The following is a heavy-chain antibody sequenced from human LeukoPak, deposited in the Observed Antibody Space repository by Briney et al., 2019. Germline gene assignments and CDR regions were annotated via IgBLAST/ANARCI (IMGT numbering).Heavy chain of an antibody. D-gene: IGHD5-18*01. J-gene: IGHJ4*02. CDR2: IYYSGST. V-gene: IGHV4-59*12. CDR3: AREGSYGVDY. CDR1: GGSISSYY. Sequence: SETLSLTCTVSGGSISSYYWSWIRQPPGKGLEWIGYIYYSGSTNYNPSLKSRVTISVDTSKNQFSLKPSSVTAADTAVYYCAREGSYGVDYWGQGTLVTVSS.